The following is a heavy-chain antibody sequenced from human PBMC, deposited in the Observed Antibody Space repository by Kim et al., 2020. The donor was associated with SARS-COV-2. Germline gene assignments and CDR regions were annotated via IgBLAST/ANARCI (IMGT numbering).Heavy chain of an antibody. CDR1: GYTFTSYA. Sequence: ASVKVSCKASGYTFTSYAMNWVRQAPGQGLEWMGWINTNTGNPTYAQGFTGRFVFSLDTSVSTAYLQISSLKAEDTAVYYCARDNGADIVVVPAAMGRRYYYYGMDVWGQGTTVTVSS. CDR3: ARDNGADIVVVPAAMGRRYYYYGMDV. V-gene: IGHV7-4-1*02. CDR2: INTNTGNP. J-gene: IGHJ6*02. D-gene: IGHD2-2*01.